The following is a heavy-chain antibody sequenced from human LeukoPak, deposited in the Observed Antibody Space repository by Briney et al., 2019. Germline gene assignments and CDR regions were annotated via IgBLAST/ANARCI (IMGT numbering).Heavy chain of an antibody. CDR3: ASSIRYYDFWSGYYTSYYFDY. CDR1: GYGFTSYW. J-gene: IGHJ4*02. Sequence: GESLKISCKGSGYGFTSYWIGWVRQMPGKGLEWMGIIYPGDSDTRYSPSFQGQVTISADKSISTAYLQWSSLKASDTAMYYCASSIRYYDFWSGYYTSYYFDYWGQGTLVTVSS. D-gene: IGHD3-3*01. CDR2: IYPGDSDT. V-gene: IGHV5-51*01.